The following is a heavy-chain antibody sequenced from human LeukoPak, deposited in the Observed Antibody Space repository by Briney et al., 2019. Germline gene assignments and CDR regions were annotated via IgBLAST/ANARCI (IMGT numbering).Heavy chain of an antibody. CDR1: GGSFSGYY. V-gene: IGHV4-34*01. CDR3: ARGGTDSSDYYWGFYYFDY. J-gene: IGHJ4*02. Sequence: SETLSLTCAVYGGSFSGYYWTWLRQIPGKGLEWIGQNNHSGSATYSPSLKSRLTISVATSTNQFSLEPSPVTAADTAVYYCARGGTDSSDYYWGFYYFDYWGRGTLVTVSS. D-gene: IGHD3-22*01. CDR2: NNHSGSA.